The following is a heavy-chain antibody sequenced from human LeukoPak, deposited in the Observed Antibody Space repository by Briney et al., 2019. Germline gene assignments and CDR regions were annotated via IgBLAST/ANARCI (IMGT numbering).Heavy chain of an antibody. D-gene: IGHD4-17*01. CDR1: GFTFSNAW. V-gene: IGHV3-15*01. CDR3: TTDAYGDSPSDFDY. CDR2: IKSKTDGGTT. Sequence: PGGSLRLSCAASGFTFSNAWMSWVRQAPGKGLEWVGRIKSKTDGGTTDYAAPVKGRFTISRDDSKNTLYLQMNSLKTEDTAVYYCTTDAYGDSPSDFDYWGQGTLVTVSS. J-gene: IGHJ4*02.